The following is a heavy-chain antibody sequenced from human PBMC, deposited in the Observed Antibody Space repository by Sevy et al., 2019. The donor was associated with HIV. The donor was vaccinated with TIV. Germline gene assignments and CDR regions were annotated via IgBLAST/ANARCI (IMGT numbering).Heavy chain of an antibody. CDR2: IYYSGIT. J-gene: IGHJ5*02. Sequence: SETLSLTCSVSGGSISSGDYYWTWMRQSPGKGLEWIGYIYYSGITYYNPSLKSRVIISIDTVKNQFSLKLSSVTAADTAVYYCARYCTRTSPHNWFDPWGQGTTVTVSS. CDR3: ARYCTRTSPHNWFDP. D-gene: IGHD2-2*01. V-gene: IGHV4-30-4*01. CDR1: GGSISSGDYY.